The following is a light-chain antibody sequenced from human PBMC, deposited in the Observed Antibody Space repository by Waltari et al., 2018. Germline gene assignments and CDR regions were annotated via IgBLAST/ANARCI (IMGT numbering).Light chain of an antibody. CDR1: SLGTNT. J-gene: IGLJ3*02. V-gene: IGLV3-21*04. CDR2: YDS. CDR3: QVWDFTQGV. Sequence: SYVLNQPPSVSVAPGKTARISCGGTSLGTNTVHWYQAKPGQAPVLVIHYDSGRPAGIPERFSGSTSGNTATLTIKWGEAGDEAEYFCQVWDFTQGVFGGGTKLTVL.